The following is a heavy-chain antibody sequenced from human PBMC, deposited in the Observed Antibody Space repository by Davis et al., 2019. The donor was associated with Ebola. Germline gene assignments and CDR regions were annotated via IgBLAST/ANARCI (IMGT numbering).Heavy chain of an antibody. V-gene: IGHV4-34*01. CDR1: GGSFSGYY. Sequence: SETLSLTCAVYGGSFSGYYWSWIRQSPGKGLEWIGEINHRGSTSYNPSLKSRVTLSVDRSTNQFSLKLTSVTAADTAVYYCARGDYAGSSFDYWGQGTLVTVSS. D-gene: IGHD4-17*01. CDR3: ARGDYAGSSFDY. CDR2: INHRGST. J-gene: IGHJ4*02.